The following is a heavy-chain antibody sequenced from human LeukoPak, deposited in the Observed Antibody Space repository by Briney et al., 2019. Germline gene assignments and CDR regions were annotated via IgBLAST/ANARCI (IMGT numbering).Heavy chain of an antibody. Sequence: PGGSLRLSCAASGFAFSNYAMSWVRQAPGKGLEWVASRCGGGDSRYYADPVMGRFPISRDNSKNTLYLQMNSLRAEDTAVYYCAKAVRSMVTGGGYFDSWGQGTLVTVSS. CDR1: GFAFSNYA. V-gene: IGHV3-23*01. J-gene: IGHJ4*02. CDR3: AKAVRSMVTGGGYFDS. D-gene: IGHD3-10*01. CDR2: RCGGGDSR.